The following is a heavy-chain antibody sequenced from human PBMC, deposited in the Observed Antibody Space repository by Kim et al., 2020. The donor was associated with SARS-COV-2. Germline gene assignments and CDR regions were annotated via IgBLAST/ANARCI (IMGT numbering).Heavy chain of an antibody. V-gene: IGHV4-59*09. J-gene: IGHJ4*02. CDR3: ARGSYYFDY. CDR2: T. Sequence: TNTNPPLKRLVTRSVDTSKNQCSRKLSSVTAADTAVYYCARGSYYFDYWGQGTLVTVSS.